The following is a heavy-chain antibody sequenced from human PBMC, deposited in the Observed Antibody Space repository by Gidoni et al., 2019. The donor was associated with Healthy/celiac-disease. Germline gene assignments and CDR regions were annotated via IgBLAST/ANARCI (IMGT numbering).Heavy chain of an antibody. J-gene: IGHJ5*02. Sequence: GTLQESGPGRGKPSQTRSLTCTLPGAAISSGGYYWSWIRQHPGKGLEWSGYIYSSGSTYYNPSLKRRVTISVATSKNPFSLKLSSVPAADTAVYYCATSIAARLYWFDPWGQGTLVTVSS. CDR3: ATSIAARLYWFDP. D-gene: IGHD6-6*01. V-gene: IGHV4-31*03. CDR1: GAAISSGGYY. CDR2: IYSSGST.